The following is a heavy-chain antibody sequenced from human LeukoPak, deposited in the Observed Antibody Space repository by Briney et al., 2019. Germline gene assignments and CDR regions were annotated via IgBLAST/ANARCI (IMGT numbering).Heavy chain of an antibody. CDR3: ARDHYDSSGYYYVGFDY. V-gene: IGHV3-20*04. CDR1: GFTFSDYY. D-gene: IGHD3-22*01. J-gene: IGHJ4*02. Sequence: GGSLRLSCAASGFTFSDYYMSWIRQAPGKGLEWVSGINWNGGSTGYGDSVKGRFTISRDNAKNSLYLQMNSLRAEDTAVYYCARDHYDSSGYYYVGFDYWGQGTLVTVSS. CDR2: INWNGGST.